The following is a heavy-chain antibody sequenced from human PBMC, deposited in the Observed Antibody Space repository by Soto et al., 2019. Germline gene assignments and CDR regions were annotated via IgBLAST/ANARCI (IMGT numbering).Heavy chain of an antibody. D-gene: IGHD6-13*01. CDR1: SGSINTYH. V-gene: IGHV4-59*08. CDR2: VYYSGST. CDR3: ARQGIAAPEYYNMDV. J-gene: IGHJ6*03. Sequence: SETLSLTCTVSSGSINTYHWSWIRLPPGKGLEWIGHVYYSGSTNYNPSLKSRVTISVDTSKNQFSLKLSSVTAADTAIYYCARQGIAAPEYYNMDVWGKGTTVTVSS.